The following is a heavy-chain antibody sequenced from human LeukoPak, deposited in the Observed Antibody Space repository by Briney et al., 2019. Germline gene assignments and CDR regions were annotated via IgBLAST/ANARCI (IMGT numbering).Heavy chain of an antibody. V-gene: IGHV1-2*02. CDR3: ARILGYSGYDVYYFDY. D-gene: IGHD5-12*01. CDR1: GYTFTGYY. Sequence: VASVKVSCKASGYTFTGYYMHWVRQAPGQGLEWMGWINPNSGGTNYAQKFQGRVTMTRDTSISTAYMELSRLRSDDTAVYYCARILGYSGYDVYYFDYWGQGTLVTVSS. J-gene: IGHJ4*02. CDR2: INPNSGGT.